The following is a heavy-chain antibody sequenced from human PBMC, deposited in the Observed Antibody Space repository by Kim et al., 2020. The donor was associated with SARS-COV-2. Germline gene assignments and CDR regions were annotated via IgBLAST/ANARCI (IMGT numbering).Heavy chain of an antibody. V-gene: IGHV3-23*01. D-gene: IGHD2-8*01. J-gene: IGHJ4*02. CDR3: AKCGGAYCSNGVDNY. Sequence: DSVEDLFTISRDNPKTTLYQQMNSLRAEDTAVYYCAKCGGAYCSNGVDNYWGQGTLVTVSS.